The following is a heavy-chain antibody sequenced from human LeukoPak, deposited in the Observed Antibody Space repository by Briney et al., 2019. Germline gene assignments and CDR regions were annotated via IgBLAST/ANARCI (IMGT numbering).Heavy chain of an antibody. D-gene: IGHD6-13*01. CDR3: ARVGLRQQLARGAFDI. CDR1: GFTFSDYY. J-gene: IGHJ3*02. V-gene: IGHV3-11*01. CDR2: ISSSGSTI. Sequence: GGSLRLSCAAPGFTFSDYYMSWIRQAPGKGLEWVSYISSSGSTIYYADSVKGRFTISRDNAKNSLYLQMNSLRAEDTAVYYCARVGLRQQLARGAFDIWGQGTMVTVSS.